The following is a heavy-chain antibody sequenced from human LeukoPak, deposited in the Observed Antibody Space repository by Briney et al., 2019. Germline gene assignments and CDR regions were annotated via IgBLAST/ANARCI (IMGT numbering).Heavy chain of an antibody. V-gene: IGHV1-18*04. Sequence: GASVKVSCKASGYTFTSYGISWVRQAPGQGLEWMGWISAYNGNTNYAQKLQGRVTMTTDTSTSTAYMELRSLRSDDTAVYYCAGLHCRRTSRFPLYWGQGTLVTVSS. D-gene: IGHD2-2*01. CDR3: AGLHCRRTSRFPLY. CDR1: GYTFTSYG. J-gene: IGHJ4*02. CDR2: ISAYNGNT.